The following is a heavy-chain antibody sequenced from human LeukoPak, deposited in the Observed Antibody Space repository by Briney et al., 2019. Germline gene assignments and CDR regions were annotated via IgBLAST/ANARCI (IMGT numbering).Heavy chain of an antibody. Sequence: ASVKLSCTASVYTFTSYAMGWVRHALGQGPGWRGWLNTNTGNPTYAQGFTGRFVFSLDTSVSTAYLQISSLKAEDTAVYYCASVDIVVVPAARYYYYYYGMDVWGQGTTVTVSS. D-gene: IGHD2-2*01. CDR1: VYTFTSYA. J-gene: IGHJ6*02. CDR3: ASVDIVVVPAARYYYYYYGMDV. CDR2: LNTNTGNP. V-gene: IGHV7-4-1*02.